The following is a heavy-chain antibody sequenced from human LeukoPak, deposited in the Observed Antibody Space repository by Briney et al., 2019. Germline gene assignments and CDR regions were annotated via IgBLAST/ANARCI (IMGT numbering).Heavy chain of an antibody. D-gene: IGHD4-17*01. V-gene: IGHV4-59*01. CDR2: IYHSGST. CDR1: GGSISSYY. J-gene: IGHJ4*02. CDR3: ATNYGDYGGY. Sequence: SETLSLTCTVSGGSISSYYWNWIRQPPGKGLKWIGYIYHSGSTSYNPSLNSRVTISIDTSKKQFSLKLNSVTAADTAVYYCATNYGDYGGYWGQGTLVTVSS.